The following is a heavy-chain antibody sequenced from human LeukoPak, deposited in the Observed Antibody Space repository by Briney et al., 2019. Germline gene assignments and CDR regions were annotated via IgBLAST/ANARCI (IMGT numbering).Heavy chain of an antibody. D-gene: IGHD5-12*01. CDR1: GGSISSYY. CDR3: ARRSLGGYEYYFDY. V-gene: IGHV4-59*08. Sequence: SETLSLTCTVSGGSISSYYWSWIRQPPGKGLEWIGYIYYSGSTNYNPSLKSRVTISVDTSKNQFSLKLSSVTAADTAVYYCARRSLGGYEYYFDYWGQGTLVTVSS. J-gene: IGHJ4*02. CDR2: IYYSGST.